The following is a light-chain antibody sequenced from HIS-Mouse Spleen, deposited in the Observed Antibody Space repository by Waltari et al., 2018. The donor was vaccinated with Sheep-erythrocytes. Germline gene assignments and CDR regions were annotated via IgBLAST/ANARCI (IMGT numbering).Light chain of an antibody. J-gene: IGLJ1*01. CDR3: LPYAGSYNHG. Sequence: QSALTQPASVSGSPGQSITISCTGTSSDVGSYNHVSWSQQHPGKAPKLMIYEGSKRAPGVPDRFSGPKSGNQASLTIPGVQAGDGADYFCLPYAGSYNHGFATGTKVAVL. CDR2: EGS. V-gene: IGLV2-14*02. CDR1: SSDVGSYNH.